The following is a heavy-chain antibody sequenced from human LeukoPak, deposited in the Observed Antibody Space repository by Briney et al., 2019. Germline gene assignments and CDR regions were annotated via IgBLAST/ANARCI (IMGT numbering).Heavy chain of an antibody. Sequence: GGSLRLSCAASGFTFSSYAMSWVRQAPGKGLEWVSAISGSGGSTYYADSVKGRFTISRDNSKNTLYLQMNSLRAEDTAVYYCAKYMVRGVIIRSKNYYMDVWGKGTAVTVSS. CDR2: ISGSGGST. CDR1: GFTFSSYA. J-gene: IGHJ6*03. V-gene: IGHV3-23*01. CDR3: AKYMVRGVIIRSKNYYMDV. D-gene: IGHD3-10*01.